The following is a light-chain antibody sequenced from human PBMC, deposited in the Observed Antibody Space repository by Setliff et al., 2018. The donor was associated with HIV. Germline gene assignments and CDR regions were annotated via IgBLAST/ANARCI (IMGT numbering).Light chain of an antibody. Sequence: QSVLTQPASVSGSPGQSITISCTGTSNDIGNYNYVSWYQQHPGKAPKLIVSEVFNRPSGVSNRFSGSKSGNTASLTISRLQPEDEADYYCCSNTGSNTYVFGTGTKVTV. CDR1: SNDIGNYNY. V-gene: IGLV2-14*01. CDR2: EVF. CDR3: CSNTGSNTYV. J-gene: IGLJ1*01.